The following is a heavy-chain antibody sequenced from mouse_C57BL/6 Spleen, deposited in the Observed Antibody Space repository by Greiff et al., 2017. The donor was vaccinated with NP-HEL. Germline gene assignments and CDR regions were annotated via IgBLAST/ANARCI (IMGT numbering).Heavy chain of an antibody. CDR2: ISGGGGNT. CDR3: ARHDRGDTYYFDY. Sequence: EVQLVESGGGLVKPGGSLKLSCAVSGFTFSSYTMSWVRQTPEKRLEWVATISGGGGNTYYPDSVKGRFTISRDNAKNTLYLQMSSLRSEDTALYYCARHDRGDTYYFDYWGQGTTLTVSS. J-gene: IGHJ2*01. CDR1: GFTFSSYT. V-gene: IGHV5-9*01. D-gene: IGHD2-13*01.